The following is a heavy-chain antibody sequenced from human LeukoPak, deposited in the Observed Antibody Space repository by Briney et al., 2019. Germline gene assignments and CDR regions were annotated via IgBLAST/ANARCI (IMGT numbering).Heavy chain of an antibody. CDR1: GFTVSSNY. J-gene: IGHJ3*02. V-gene: IGHV3-66*01. CDR3: ASSGWYRRGAFDI. D-gene: IGHD6-19*01. Sequence: GGSLRLSCAASGFTVSSNYMSWVRQAPGKGLEWVSVIYSGGSTYYADSVKGRFTISRDNSKNTLYLQMNSLRAEDTAVYYCASSGWYRRGAFDIWGQGTMVTVSS. CDR2: IYSGGST.